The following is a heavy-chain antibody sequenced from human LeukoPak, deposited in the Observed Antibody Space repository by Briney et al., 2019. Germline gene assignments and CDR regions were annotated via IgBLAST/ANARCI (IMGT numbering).Heavy chain of an antibody. CDR1: GFTFSSYA. CDR2: ISYDGSNK. Sequence: GGSLRLSCAASGFTFSSYAMHWVRQAPGKGLEWVAVISYDGSNKYYADSVKGRFTISRDNSKNTLYLQMNSLRAEDTAVYYCARENYGGNLGLDYWGQGTLVTVSS. V-gene: IGHV3-30-3*01. D-gene: IGHD4-23*01. CDR3: ARENYGGNLGLDY. J-gene: IGHJ4*02.